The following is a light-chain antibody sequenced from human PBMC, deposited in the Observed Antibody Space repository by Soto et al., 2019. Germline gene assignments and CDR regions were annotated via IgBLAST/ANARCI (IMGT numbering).Light chain of an antibody. CDR3: CSYAGTYTLYV. Sequence: QSALTQPRSVSGSPGQSVTISCTGTSSDVGGYNYVSWYQQHPGKAPKLMIYDVSKRPSGVPDRFSGSKSGNTASLTISGLQAEDEADYSCCSYAGTYTLYVFGTGTKLTVL. J-gene: IGLJ1*01. CDR1: SSDVGGYNY. CDR2: DVS. V-gene: IGLV2-11*01.